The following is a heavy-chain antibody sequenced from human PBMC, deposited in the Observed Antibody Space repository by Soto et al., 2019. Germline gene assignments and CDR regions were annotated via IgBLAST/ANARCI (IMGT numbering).Heavy chain of an antibody. J-gene: IGHJ4*02. V-gene: IGHV3-23*01. Sequence: EVQVLESGGGLVQPGGSLRLSCAASGFTFSSYAMNWVRQAPGKGLEWVSGINSSGDNTYYADSVKGRFTISRDNSKDTLYLQMNSVRVEDTAVYYCAGVVVVAATGTDYWGQGTLVTVTS. CDR1: GFTFSSYA. CDR3: AGVVVVAATGTDY. CDR2: INSSGDNT. D-gene: IGHD2-15*01.